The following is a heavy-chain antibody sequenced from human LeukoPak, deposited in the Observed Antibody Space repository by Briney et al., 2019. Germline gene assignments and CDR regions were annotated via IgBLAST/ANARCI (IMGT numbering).Heavy chain of an antibody. Sequence: SQTLPLTCTVSGGSIGSGGYYWSWIRQHPGKGLEWIGYIYYSGSTYYNPSLKSRVTISVDTSKNQFSLKLSSVTAADTAVYYCAREGDDSSGYSGLGYWGQGTLVTVSS. CDR3: AREGDDSSGYSGLGY. D-gene: IGHD3-22*01. J-gene: IGHJ4*02. CDR1: GGSIGSGGYY. V-gene: IGHV4-31*03. CDR2: IYYSGST.